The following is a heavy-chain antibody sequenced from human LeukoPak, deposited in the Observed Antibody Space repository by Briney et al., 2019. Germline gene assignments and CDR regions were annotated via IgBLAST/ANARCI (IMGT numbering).Heavy chain of an antibody. CDR2: ISYSGST. V-gene: IGHV4-61*01. CDR3: ARGGRWLQFNY. Sequence: SETLSLTCTVSGGSVNSGTYYWSWIRQPPGKGLEWIGYISYSGSTNYNPSLKSRVTISVDTSKNQFSLKVSSVTAADTAVYYCARGGRWLQFNYWGQGTLVTVSS. J-gene: IGHJ4*02. CDR1: GGSVNSGTYY. D-gene: IGHD5-24*01.